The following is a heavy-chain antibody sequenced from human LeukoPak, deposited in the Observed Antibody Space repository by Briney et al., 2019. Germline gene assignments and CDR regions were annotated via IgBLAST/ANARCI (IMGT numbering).Heavy chain of an antibody. CDR3: ARGRPYGGRYRWDYFDY. V-gene: IGHV4-34*01. D-gene: IGHD6-19*01. Sequence: SETLSLTCAVYGGSFSGYYWSWIRQPPGKGLEWIGEINHSGSTNYNPSLKSRVTIPVDTSKNQFSLKLSSVTAADTAVYYCARGRPYGGRYRWDYFDYWGQGTLVTVSS. CDR1: GGSFSGYY. J-gene: IGHJ4*02. CDR2: INHSGST.